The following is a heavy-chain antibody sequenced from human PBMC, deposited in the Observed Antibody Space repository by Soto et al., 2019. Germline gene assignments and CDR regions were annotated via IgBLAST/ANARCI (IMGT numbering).Heavy chain of an antibody. CDR2: IIPIFGTA. Sequence: VASVKVSCKASGGTFSSYAISWVRQAPGQGLEWMGGIIPIFGTANYAQKFQGRVTITADESTSTAYMELSSLRSEDTAVYYCARVDSSGYPGPYDFDYWGQGTLVTVSS. CDR3: ARVDSSGYPGPYDFDY. D-gene: IGHD3-22*01. V-gene: IGHV1-69*13. J-gene: IGHJ4*02. CDR1: GGTFSSYA.